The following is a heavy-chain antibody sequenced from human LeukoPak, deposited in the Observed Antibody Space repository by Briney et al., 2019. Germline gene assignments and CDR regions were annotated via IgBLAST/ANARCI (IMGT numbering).Heavy chain of an antibody. Sequence: SETLSLTCTVSGGSISSYYWNWIRQHPGKGLEWIGYIYNSGNTYYNPYLKSRVAISVDTSRNQVSLKVNSVTAADTAVYYCARGDYHGSGSYYASDYYGLDVWGQGTSVTVSS. V-gene: IGHV4-59*06. CDR2: IYNSGNT. J-gene: IGHJ6*02. CDR1: GGSISSYY. CDR3: ARGDYHGSGSYYASDYYGLDV. D-gene: IGHD3-10*01.